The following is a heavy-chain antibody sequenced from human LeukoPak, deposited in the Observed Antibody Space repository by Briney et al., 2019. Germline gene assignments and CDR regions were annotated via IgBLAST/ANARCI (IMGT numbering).Heavy chain of an antibody. CDR3: ASNTGD. J-gene: IGHJ4*02. V-gene: IGHV3-30*03. Sequence: VGSLTHSCAASGCSFSNFDMHWIRQAPGKGLEWVAVISYDGSNRYYADSVKGRFTISRDNSKSTLYLQVDSLRAEDTAVYYCASNTGDWGQGTLVTVSS. D-gene: IGHD1-14*01. CDR1: GCSFSNFD. CDR2: ISYDGSNR.